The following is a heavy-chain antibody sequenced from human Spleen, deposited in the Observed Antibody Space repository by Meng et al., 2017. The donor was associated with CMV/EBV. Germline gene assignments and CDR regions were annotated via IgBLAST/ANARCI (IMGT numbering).Heavy chain of an antibody. J-gene: IGHJ3*02. CDR3: GRDGAAAGIFFAFDI. CDR2: IYYSGST. Sequence: SETLSLTCTVSGGSISSSSYYWGWIRQPPGKGLEWIGSIYYSGSTYYNPSLKSRVTISVDTSKNQFSLKRSSVTAADTAVYYCGRDGAAAGIFFAFDIWGQGTMVTVSS. CDR1: GGSISSSSYY. V-gene: IGHV4-39*02. D-gene: IGHD6-13*01.